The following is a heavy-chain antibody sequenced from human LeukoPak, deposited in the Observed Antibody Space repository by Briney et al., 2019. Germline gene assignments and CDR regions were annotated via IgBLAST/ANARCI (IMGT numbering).Heavy chain of an antibody. CDR3: ARDYVVVPAAFDAFGI. Sequence: ASVKVSCKASGYTFTSYGISWVRQAPGQGLEWMGWISAYNGNTNYAQKLQGRVTMTTDTSTSTAYMELRSLRSDDTAVYYCARDYVVVPAAFDAFGIWGQGTMVTVSS. CDR1: GYTFTSYG. V-gene: IGHV1-18*01. CDR2: ISAYNGNT. J-gene: IGHJ3*02. D-gene: IGHD2-2*01.